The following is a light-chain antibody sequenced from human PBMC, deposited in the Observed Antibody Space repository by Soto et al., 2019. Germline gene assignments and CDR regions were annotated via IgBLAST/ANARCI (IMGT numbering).Light chain of an antibody. CDR3: QQYNDWPPAIT. Sequence: VLKQSPGTLSLKPGERATLSCRASHSVSSSYLAWYQQKPGQAPRLLIYGASSRATGIPARFSGSGSGTEFTLTISSLQSEDFAVYYCQQYNDWPPAITFGQRTRLAI. J-gene: IGKJ5*01. CDR1: HSVSSSY. CDR2: GAS. V-gene: IGKV3-15*01.